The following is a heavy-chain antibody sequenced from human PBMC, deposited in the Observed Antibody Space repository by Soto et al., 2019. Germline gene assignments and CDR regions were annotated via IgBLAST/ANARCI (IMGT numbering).Heavy chain of an antibody. J-gene: IGHJ6*02. CDR3: VQDRDSNSWPSRDV. Sequence: QVHLVQSGAEVKKPGASVNVSCKTSGYTFTRNGISWVRQAPGQGLEWMGWISPNSGNIKYAQKLQGRGIMTTDTATSTAYMELRSLRSDDTAVYYCVQDRDSNSWPSRDVWGPGTTVTVSS. CDR2: ISPNSGNI. CDR1: GYTFTRNG. V-gene: IGHV1-18*01. D-gene: IGHD3-22*01.